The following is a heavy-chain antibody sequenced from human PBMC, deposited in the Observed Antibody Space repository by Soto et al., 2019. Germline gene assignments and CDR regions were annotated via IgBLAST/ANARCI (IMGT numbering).Heavy chain of an antibody. CDR3: AKLGDYDFWSATEINAFDI. CDR1: GFTFSSYA. CDR2: ISGSGGST. D-gene: IGHD3-3*01. V-gene: IGHV3-23*01. Sequence: PGGSLRLSCAASGFTFSSYAMSWVRQAPGKGLEWVSGISGSGGSTYYADSVKGRFSISRDNSKNTIYLHTHSLRAEDTAIYFCAKLGDYDFWSATEINAFDIWGQGTMVTVSS. J-gene: IGHJ3*02.